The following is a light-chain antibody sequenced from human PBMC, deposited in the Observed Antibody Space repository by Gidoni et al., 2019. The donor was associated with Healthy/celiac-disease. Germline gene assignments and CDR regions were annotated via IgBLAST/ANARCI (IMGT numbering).Light chain of an antibody. Sequence: HSALTQPRSVSGSPGQSVTISCTGTSSDVGAYNYVSWYQQHPGKAPKLMIYDVSKRPSGVPDRFSGSKSGNTASLTISGLQAEDDADYYCSSSAGTYPVVFGGGTKLTVL. CDR3: SSSAGTYPVV. V-gene: IGLV2-11*01. CDR1: SSDVGAYNY. J-gene: IGLJ2*01. CDR2: DVS.